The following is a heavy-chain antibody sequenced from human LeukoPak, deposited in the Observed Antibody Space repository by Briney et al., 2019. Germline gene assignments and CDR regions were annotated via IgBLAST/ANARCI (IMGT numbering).Heavy chain of an antibody. CDR2: IKSKTDGGTT. J-gene: IGHJ4*02. CDR1: GFTFSSYW. D-gene: IGHD3-22*01. CDR3: TTDDSRDYYDSSGYYYSSPLPRDY. Sequence: GGSLRLSCAASGFTFSSYWMSWVRQAPGKGLEWVGRIKSKTDGGTTDYAAPVKGRFTISRDDSKNTLYLQMNSLKTEDTAVYYCTTDDSRDYYDSSGYYYSSPLPRDYWGQGTLVTVSS. V-gene: IGHV3-15*01.